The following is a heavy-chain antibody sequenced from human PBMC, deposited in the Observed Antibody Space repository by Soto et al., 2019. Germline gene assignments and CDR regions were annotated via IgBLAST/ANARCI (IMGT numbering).Heavy chain of an antibody. CDR1: GGSISSYY. D-gene: IGHD3-10*01. CDR3: ARDRASELLWFGELSPGCWFDP. J-gene: IGHJ5*02. Sequence: SETLSLTCTVSGGSISSYYWSWIRQPPGKGLEWIGYIYYSGSTNYNPSLKSRVTISVDTSKNQFSLKLSSVTAADTAVYYCARDRASELLWFGELSPGCWFDPWGQGTLVTVS. V-gene: IGHV4-59*01. CDR2: IYYSGST.